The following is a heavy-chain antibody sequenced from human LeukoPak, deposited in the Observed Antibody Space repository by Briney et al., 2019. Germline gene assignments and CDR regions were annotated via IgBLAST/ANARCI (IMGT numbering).Heavy chain of an antibody. Sequence: SETLSLTCAVYGGSFSGYYWSWIRQPPGKGLEWIGEINYSGSTNYNPSLKSRVTISVDTSKNQFSLKLSSVTAADTAVYYCARAGSYGSSDLDYWGQGTLVTVSS. D-gene: IGHD5-18*01. J-gene: IGHJ4*02. CDR1: GGSFSGYY. V-gene: IGHV4-34*01. CDR2: INYSGST. CDR3: ARAGSYGSSDLDY.